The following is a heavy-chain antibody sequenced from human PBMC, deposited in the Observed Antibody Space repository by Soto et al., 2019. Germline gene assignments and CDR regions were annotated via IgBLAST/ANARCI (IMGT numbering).Heavy chain of an antibody. CDR1: VFSLIDYA. CDR3: AKDHYSGSGSYTYYYFNYGMDV. V-gene: IGHV3-23*01. Sequence: GWSLRLSCASSVFSLIDYAMSWVRQASGKRLEWVSTISGNGETTYYADSVKGRFTISRDSSKSSLFLQMSSLRAEDTAVYYCAKDHYSGSGSYTYYYFNYGMDVWGRGTTVTVSS. D-gene: IGHD3-10*01. J-gene: IGHJ6*02. CDR2: ISGNGETT.